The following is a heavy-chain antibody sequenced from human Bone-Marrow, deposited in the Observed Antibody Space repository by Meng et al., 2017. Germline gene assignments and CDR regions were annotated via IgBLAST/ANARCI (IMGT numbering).Heavy chain of an antibody. D-gene: IGHD3-22*01. CDR1: GFTFSDYY. Sequence: GGSLRLSCAASGFTFSDYYMSWIRQAPGKGLEWVSYISSSGSTIYYADSVKGRFTISRDNAKNSLYLQMNSLRAEDTAVYYCARDVDRYYDSSGYQLDYWGQGTLVTVSS. CDR2: ISSSGSTI. V-gene: IGHV3-11*01. CDR3: ARDVDRYYDSSGYQLDY. J-gene: IGHJ4*02.